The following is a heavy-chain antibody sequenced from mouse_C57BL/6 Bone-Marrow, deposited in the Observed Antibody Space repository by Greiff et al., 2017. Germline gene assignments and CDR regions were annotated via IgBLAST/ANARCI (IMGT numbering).Heavy chain of an antibody. J-gene: IGHJ4*01. D-gene: IGHD1-1*01. Sequence: VQLQESGAELVKPGASVKLSCKASGYTFTEYTIHWVKQRSGQGLEWIGWFYPGSGSIKYNEKFKDKATLTADKSSSTVYMELSRLTSEDSAVYFCARHETGITTVVDYAMDYWGQGTSVTVSS. CDR3: ARHETGITTVVDYAMDY. V-gene: IGHV1-62-2*01. CDR1: GYTFTEYT. CDR2: FYPGSGSI.